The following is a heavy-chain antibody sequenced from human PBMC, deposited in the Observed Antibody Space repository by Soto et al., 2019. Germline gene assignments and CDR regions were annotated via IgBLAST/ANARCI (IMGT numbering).Heavy chain of an antibody. CDR3: AIAGSYDTLAGSWRYFDY. CDR2: IYNRGRS. D-gene: IGHD3-9*01. CDR1: GASITTYS. Sequence: PSETLSLTCAVSGASITTYSWSWIRQAPGKGLEWIGYIYNRGRSNYKPSLRSRVNLSVDASKNQFSLKLISATAADTAVYYCAIAGSYDTLAGSWRYFDYWGQGILVTVSS. J-gene: IGHJ4*02. V-gene: IGHV4-59*01.